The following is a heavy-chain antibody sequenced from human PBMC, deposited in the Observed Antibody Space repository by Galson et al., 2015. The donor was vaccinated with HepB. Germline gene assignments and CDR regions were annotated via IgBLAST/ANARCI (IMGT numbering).Heavy chain of an antibody. D-gene: IGHD2-2*01. Sequence: CAISGDSVSSNSAAWNWIRQSPSRGLEWLGRTYYRSKWYNDYAVSVKSRITINPDTSKNQFSLQLNSVTPEDTAVYYCARDAHQIVVVPAARSWFDPWGQGT. CDR2: TYYRSKWYN. J-gene: IGHJ5*02. CDR1: GDSVSSNSAA. CDR3: ARDAHQIVVVPAARSWFDP. V-gene: IGHV6-1*01.